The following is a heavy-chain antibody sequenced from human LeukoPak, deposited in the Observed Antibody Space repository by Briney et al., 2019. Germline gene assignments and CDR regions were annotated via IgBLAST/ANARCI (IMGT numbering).Heavy chain of an antibody. CDR3: ARVRLIAARPGPFDY. Sequence: SETLSLTCTVSGGSISSYYWSWIRQPPGKGLEWIGYIYYSGSTNYNPSLKSRVTISVDTSKNQFSLKLSSVTAVDTAVCYCARVRLIAARPGPFDYWGQGTLVTVSS. J-gene: IGHJ4*02. V-gene: IGHV4-59*01. D-gene: IGHD6-6*01. CDR2: IYYSGST. CDR1: GGSISSYY.